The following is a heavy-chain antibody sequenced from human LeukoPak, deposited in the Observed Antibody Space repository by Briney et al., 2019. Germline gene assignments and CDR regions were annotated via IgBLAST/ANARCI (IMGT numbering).Heavy chain of an antibody. V-gene: IGHV1-2*02. CDR3: ARDLVVESYYFDY. CDR2: INPNSGGT. D-gene: IGHD3-22*01. Sequence: ASVKVSCKASGYTLTGYYMHWVRQAPGQGLEWMGWINPNSGGTNYAQKFQGRVTMTRDTSISTAYMELSRLRSDDTAVYYCARDLVVESYYFDYWGQGTLVTVSS. J-gene: IGHJ4*02. CDR1: GYTLTGYY.